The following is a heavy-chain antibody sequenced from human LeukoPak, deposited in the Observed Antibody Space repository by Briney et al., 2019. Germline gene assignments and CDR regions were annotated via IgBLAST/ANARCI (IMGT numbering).Heavy chain of an antibody. CDR2: ISGSGGST. CDR1: GFTFSSYA. CDR3: AKDPLHSTRDGYTAADY. Sequence: GGSLRLSCAASGFTFSSYAMSWVRQAPGKGLEWVSAISGSGGSTYYADSVKGRFTISRDNSKNTLYLQMNSLRAEDTAVYYCAKDPLHSTRDGYTAADYWGQGTLVTVSS. D-gene: IGHD5-24*01. V-gene: IGHV3-23*01. J-gene: IGHJ4*02.